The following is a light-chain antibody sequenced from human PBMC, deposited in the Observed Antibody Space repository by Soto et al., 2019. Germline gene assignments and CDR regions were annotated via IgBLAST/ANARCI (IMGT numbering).Light chain of an antibody. J-gene: IGKJ4*02. V-gene: IGKV3-15*01. Sequence: EIEMTQSPASLSVSPGDRATISCRASQTVTRNLAWYQQKPGQAPRLLIYGASTRATGIPARFSGSGSGTEFPLTISSLRSEDSEVDYCQRYKNWPPATFGRGTKVEIK. CDR1: QTVTRN. CDR2: GAS. CDR3: QRYKNWPPAT.